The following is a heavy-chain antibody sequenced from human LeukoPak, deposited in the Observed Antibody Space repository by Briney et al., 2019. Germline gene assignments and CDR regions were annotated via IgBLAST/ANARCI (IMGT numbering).Heavy chain of an antibody. Sequence: ASVKVSSTASGYTFTSYDINWMRQAAGQGGEGMGWMNPNSGNRGYSQKFQGRVTMTKNTSISTAYMELSSLRSEDTAVYFCTRGGGYCSGGSCPYYFDYWGQGTLVTVSS. CDR2: MNPNSGNR. J-gene: IGHJ4*02. D-gene: IGHD2-15*01. CDR3: TRGGGYCSGGSCPYYFDY. V-gene: IGHV1-8*01. CDR1: GYTFTSYD.